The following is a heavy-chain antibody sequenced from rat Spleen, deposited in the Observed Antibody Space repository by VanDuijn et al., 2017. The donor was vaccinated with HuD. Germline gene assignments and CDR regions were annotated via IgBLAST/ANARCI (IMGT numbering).Heavy chain of an antibody. Sequence: EVQLVESGGDLVQPGRSLKLSCEASGFTFNDYNMAWVRQAPEKGLEWVATITYDGSGTYYRDSVKGRFTISRDNAKSTLFLQMDSLRSEDTATYYCARPNYGYPFAYWGQGVMVTVSS. V-gene: IGHV5-7*01. D-gene: IGHD1-11*01. CDR2: ITYDGSGT. CDR1: GFTFNDYN. J-gene: IGHJ2*01. CDR3: ARPNYGYPFAY.